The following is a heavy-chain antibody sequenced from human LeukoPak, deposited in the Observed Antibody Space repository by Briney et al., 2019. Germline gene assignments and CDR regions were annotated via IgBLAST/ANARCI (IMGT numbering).Heavy chain of an antibody. J-gene: IGHJ4*02. Sequence: GGSLRLSCTAAGFTFSTYAMGWARQAPGKGLEWVSGIGSSGFDTYYGDSAKGRFTISRDNSKNTVYLQMNSLRPEDTAMYYCAREGGYVFDYWGQGTLVTVSS. CDR1: GFTFSTYA. CDR3: AREGGYVFDY. D-gene: IGHD5-12*01. CDR2: IGSSGFDT. V-gene: IGHV3-23*01.